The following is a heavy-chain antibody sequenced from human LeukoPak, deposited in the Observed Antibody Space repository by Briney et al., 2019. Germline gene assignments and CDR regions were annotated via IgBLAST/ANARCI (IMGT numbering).Heavy chain of an antibody. CDR1: GGSFSNHF. CDR2: IYPSGNT. V-gene: IGHV4-4*07. CDR3: AREDSGSYYNFYYFYMDV. J-gene: IGHJ6*03. D-gene: IGHD3-10*01. Sequence: SETLSLTCSVSGGSFSNHFWSWVRQPAGKGLEWIGRIYPSGNTNYNPSLKSRVTLSVDMSKTQFYLSLSSVTAADTAVYYCAREDSGSYYNFYYFYMDVWGKGTTVTISS.